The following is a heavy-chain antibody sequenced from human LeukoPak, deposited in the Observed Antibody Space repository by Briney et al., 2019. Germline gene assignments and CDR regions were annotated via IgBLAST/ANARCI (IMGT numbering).Heavy chain of an antibody. J-gene: IGHJ4*02. CDR3: ARGNHAMVLVFDY. CDR2: ISYDGSNK. CDR1: GFTFSSYG. V-gene: IGHV3-30*03. Sequence: GGSLRLSCAASGFTFSSYGMHWVRQAPGKGLEWVAVISYDGSNKYYADSVKGRFTISRDNSKNTLYLQMNSLRAEDTAVYYCARGNHAMVLVFDYWGQGTLVTVSS. D-gene: IGHD5-18*01.